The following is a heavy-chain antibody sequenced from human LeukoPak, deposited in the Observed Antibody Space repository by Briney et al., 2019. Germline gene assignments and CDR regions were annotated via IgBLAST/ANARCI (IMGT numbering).Heavy chain of an antibody. CDR2: ISGSGGST. D-gene: IGHD3-22*01. V-gene: IGHV3-23*01. CDR1: GFTFSSYA. J-gene: IGHJ6*02. Sequence: PGGSLRLSCAASGFTFSSYAMSWVRQAPGKGLEWVSAISGSGGSTYYADSVKGRFTISRDNSKNTLYLQMNSLRAEDTAVYYCASPPRDTYYYDSSGYRFNYGMDVWGQGTTVTVSS. CDR3: ASPPRDTYYYDSSGYRFNYGMDV.